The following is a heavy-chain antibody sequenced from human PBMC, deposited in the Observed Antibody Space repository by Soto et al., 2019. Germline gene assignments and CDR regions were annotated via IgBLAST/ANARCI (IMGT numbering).Heavy chain of an antibody. CDR3: AREEMRWLVSPSGAFDI. D-gene: IGHD6-19*01. J-gene: IGHJ3*02. CDR2: ISYDGSNK. CDR1: GFTFSSYA. Sequence: QVQLVESGGGVVQPGRSLRLSCAASGFTFSSYAMHWVRQAPGKGLEWVAVISYDGSNKYYADSVKGRFTISRDNSKTTLYLQMNSLRAEDTAVYYCAREEMRWLVSPSGAFDIWGQGTMVTASS. V-gene: IGHV3-30-3*01.